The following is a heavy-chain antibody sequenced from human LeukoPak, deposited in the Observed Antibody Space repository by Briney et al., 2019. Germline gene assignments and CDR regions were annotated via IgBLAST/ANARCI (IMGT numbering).Heavy chain of an antibody. D-gene: IGHD2-2*01. CDR1: GYTFTSYA. Sequence: ASVKVSCKASGYTFTSYAMHWVRQAPGQRLEWMGWINAGNGNTKYSQKLQGRVTITRDTSASTAYMELSSLRSEDTAVYYCARDRFCSSTSCPELVYWGQGTLVTVSS. CDR2: INAGNGNT. CDR3: ARDRFCSSTSCPELVY. V-gene: IGHV1-3*01. J-gene: IGHJ4*02.